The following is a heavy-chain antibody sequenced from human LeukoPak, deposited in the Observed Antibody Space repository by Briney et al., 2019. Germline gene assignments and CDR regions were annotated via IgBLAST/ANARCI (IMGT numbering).Heavy chain of an antibody. Sequence: PGGSLRLSCAPSGFTLSDYWMSWVRQAPGKGLEWVANIKQDGSEKYYVDSVKGRFTISRDNAKNSLYLQMNSLRAEDTAVYYCARGPRGYSYAWGYWGQGTLVTVSP. CDR3: ARGPRGYSYAWGY. V-gene: IGHV3-7*05. D-gene: IGHD5-18*01. CDR1: GFTLSDYW. CDR2: IKQDGSEK. J-gene: IGHJ4*02.